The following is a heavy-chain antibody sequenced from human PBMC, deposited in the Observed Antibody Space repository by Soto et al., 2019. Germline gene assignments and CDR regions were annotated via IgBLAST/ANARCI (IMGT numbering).Heavy chain of an antibody. D-gene: IGHD6-6*01. V-gene: IGHV1-46*01. CDR3: AASSSFLGTKYYYYMDV. Sequence: QVQLVQSGAEVKKPGASVKVSCKASGYTFTSYYMHWVRQAPGQGLEWMGIINPSGGSTSYAQKYQGRVTMTRDTSTSTVYMELSSLRSEDTAVYYCAASSSFLGTKYYYYMDVWGKGTTVTVSS. CDR1: GYTFTSYY. J-gene: IGHJ6*03. CDR2: INPSGGST.